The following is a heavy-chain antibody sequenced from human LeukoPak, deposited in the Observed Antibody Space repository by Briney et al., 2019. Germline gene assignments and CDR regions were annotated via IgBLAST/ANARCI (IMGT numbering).Heavy chain of an antibody. CDR2: IYYSGST. V-gene: IGHV4-59*01. CDR3: AKFSGSYYSSGWFDP. CDR1: GDSISSYY. Sequence: SETLSLTCTVSGDSISSYYWSWIRQPPGKGLEWIGYIYYSGSTNYNPSLKSRVTISVDTSKNQFSLKLSSVTAADTAVYYCAKFSGSYYSSGWFDPWGQGTLVTVSS. J-gene: IGHJ5*02. D-gene: IGHD1-26*01.